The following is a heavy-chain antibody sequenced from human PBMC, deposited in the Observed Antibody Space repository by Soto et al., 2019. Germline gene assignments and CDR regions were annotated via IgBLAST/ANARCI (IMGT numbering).Heavy chain of an antibody. CDR1: GFTFSSYA. CDR3: AINTRYDPPDY. D-gene: IGHD3-16*01. V-gene: IGHV3-23*01. Sequence: EVQLLESGGGLVQPGGSLRLSCAASGFTFSSYAMSWVRQAPGKGLAWVSGISVSGGSTYYADSVKGRFTISRDNSKNALYLQMNSLRAEDTAVYYCAINTRYDPPDYWGQGTLVTVSS. CDR2: ISVSGGST. J-gene: IGHJ4*02.